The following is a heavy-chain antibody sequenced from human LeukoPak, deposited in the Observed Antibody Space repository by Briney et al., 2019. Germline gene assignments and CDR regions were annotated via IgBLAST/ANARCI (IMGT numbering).Heavy chain of an antibody. D-gene: IGHD3-10*01. V-gene: IGHV3-30*18. CDR3: AKSITMVRGVIILEDAFDI. Sequence: PGRSLILSCAASGFTFSSYGMHWVRQAPGKGLEWVEVISYDGSNKYYADSVKGRFTISRDNSKNTLYLQMNSLRAEDTAVYYCAKSITMVRGVIILEDAFDIWGQGTMVTVSS. J-gene: IGHJ3*02. CDR2: ISYDGSNK. CDR1: GFTFSSYG.